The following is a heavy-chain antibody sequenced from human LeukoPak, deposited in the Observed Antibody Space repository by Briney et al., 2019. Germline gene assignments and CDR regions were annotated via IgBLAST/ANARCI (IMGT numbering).Heavy chain of an antibody. CDR1: GFTFSSYG. J-gene: IGHJ4*02. CDR3: ARDGSSGWYWVDY. D-gene: IGHD6-19*01. Sequence: PGGPLTVSCAASGFTFSSYGMHWVRQAPGKGLEWVAVIWYDGSNKYYADSVKGRFTISRDNSKNTLYLQMNSLRAEDTAVYYCARDGSSGWYWVDYWGQGTLVTASS. CDR2: IWYDGSNK. V-gene: IGHV3-33*01.